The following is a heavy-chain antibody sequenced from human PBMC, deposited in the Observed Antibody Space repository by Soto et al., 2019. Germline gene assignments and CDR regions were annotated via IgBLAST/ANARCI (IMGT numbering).Heavy chain of an antibody. CDR3: AGDPDSHYNDSHASSYP. CDR1: GGTFSTYT. J-gene: IGHJ5*02. CDR2: IIPISGII. D-gene: IGHD4-4*01. V-gene: IGHV1-69*08. Sequence: QVQLVQSGAEVKKPGSSVKVSCKASGGTFSTYTITWVRQAPGQGLEWMGRIIPISGIINYAQKFQARVTISADKFTGTAYMELTGLRSDDTAVYYCAGDPDSHYNDSHASSYPWGQGTLVTVSS.